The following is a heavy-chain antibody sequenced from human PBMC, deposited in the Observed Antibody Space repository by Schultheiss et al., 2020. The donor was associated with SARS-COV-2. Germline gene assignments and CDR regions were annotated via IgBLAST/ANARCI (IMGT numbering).Heavy chain of an antibody. CDR1: GGTFSSYA. V-gene: IGHV1-8*02. J-gene: IGHJ5*02. CDR3: ARAEYYDFWSGYYT. D-gene: IGHD3-3*01. CDR2: INPNSGGT. Sequence: ASVKVSCKASGGTFSSYAISWVRQAPGQGLEWMGWINPNSGGTNYAQKLQGRVTMTRDTSTSTVYMELSSLRSEDTAVYYCARAEYYDFWSGYYTWGQGTLVTVSS.